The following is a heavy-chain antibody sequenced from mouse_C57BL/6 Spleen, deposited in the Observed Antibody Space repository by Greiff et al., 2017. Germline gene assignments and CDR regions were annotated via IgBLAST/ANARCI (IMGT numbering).Heavy chain of an antibody. D-gene: IGHD1-1*01. CDR3: ARGPVLRYAMDY. J-gene: IGHJ4*01. CDR1: GYTFTSYW. V-gene: IGHV1-69*01. Sequence: QVQLQQPGAELVMPGASVKLSCKASGYTFTSYWMHWVKQRPGQGLEWIGEIDPSDSYTNYNQKFKGKSTWTVDKSSSPAYMQRSSLTSEDSAVYYCARGPVLRYAMDYWGQGTSVTVSS. CDR2: IDPSDSYT.